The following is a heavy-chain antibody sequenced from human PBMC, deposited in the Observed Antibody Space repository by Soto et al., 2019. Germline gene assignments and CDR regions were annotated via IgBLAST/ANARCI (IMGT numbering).Heavy chain of an antibody. CDR2: FTASGAT. D-gene: IGHD3-9*01. CDR1: GLTFSSNS. J-gene: IGHJ4*02. V-gene: IGHV3-23*01. CDR3: AKLTDS. Sequence: EVQLLESGGGLVQPGGSLRLSCEVSGLTFSSNSMSWVRQAPGKGLEWISTFTASGATYYADSVKGRFTISRDNSKYTLLLQMNSLRAEDTAIYYCAKLTDSWGQGTLVTVSS.